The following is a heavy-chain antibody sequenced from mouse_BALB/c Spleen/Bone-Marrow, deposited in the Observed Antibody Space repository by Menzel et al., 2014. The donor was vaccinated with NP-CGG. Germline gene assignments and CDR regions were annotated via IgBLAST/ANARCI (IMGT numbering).Heavy chain of an antibody. CDR1: GYSFTGYT. V-gene: IGHV1-18*01. Sequence: EVQLQESGPELVKPGASMKISCKASGYSFTGYTMNWVKQSHGKNLEWIGLINPYNGGTSYNQKFKGKATLTVDKSSSTAYMELLSLTSEDSAVYYCARGISTMITAWFAYWGQGTLVTVSA. J-gene: IGHJ3*01. D-gene: IGHD2-4*01. CDR2: INPYNGGT. CDR3: ARGISTMITAWFAY.